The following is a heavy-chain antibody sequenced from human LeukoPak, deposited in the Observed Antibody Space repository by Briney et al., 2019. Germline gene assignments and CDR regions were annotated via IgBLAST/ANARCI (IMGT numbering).Heavy chain of an antibody. CDR3: AKDHDGDFGSGSYSY. D-gene: IGHD3-10*01. J-gene: IGHJ4*02. Sequence: GGSLRLSCAASGFTFDDYAMHWVRQAPGKGLEWVSSISWDSGSIAYADSVKGRFTISRDNAENSLYLEMNSLRPEDTAFHYCAKDHDGDFGSGSYSYWGQGTLVTVSS. CDR2: ISWDSGSI. CDR1: GFTFDDYA. V-gene: IGHV3-9*01.